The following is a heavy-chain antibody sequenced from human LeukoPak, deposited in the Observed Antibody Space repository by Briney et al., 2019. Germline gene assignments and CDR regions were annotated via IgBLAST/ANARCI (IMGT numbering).Heavy chain of an antibody. V-gene: IGHV3-30*02. Sequence: PGGSLRLSCAASGFTFSSYGMHWVRQAPGKGLEWVAFIWYDGSDKFYADSVKGRFTISRDSSNNTLYLQMNSLRVEDTAVYYCAKDRRSSTWYGSDYWGQGTLVTVSS. CDR2: IWYDGSDK. CDR3: AKDRRSSTWYGSDY. J-gene: IGHJ4*02. D-gene: IGHD6-13*01. CDR1: GFTFSSYG.